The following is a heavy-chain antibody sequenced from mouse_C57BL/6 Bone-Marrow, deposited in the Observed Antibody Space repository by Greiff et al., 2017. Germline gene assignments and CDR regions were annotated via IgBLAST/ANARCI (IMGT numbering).Heavy chain of an antibody. CDR2: INPYNGGT. J-gene: IGHJ2*01. V-gene: IGHV1-19*01. Sequence: EVQLQQSGPVLVKPGASVKMSCKASGYTFTDYYMNWVKPSHGKSLEWIGVINPYNGGTSYNQKFKGKATLTVDKSSSTAYMELHSLTSEDSAVYYCSFYGNNDGYFDYWGQGTTLTVSS. CDR1: GYTFTDYY. CDR3: SFYGNNDGYFDY. D-gene: IGHD2-10*01.